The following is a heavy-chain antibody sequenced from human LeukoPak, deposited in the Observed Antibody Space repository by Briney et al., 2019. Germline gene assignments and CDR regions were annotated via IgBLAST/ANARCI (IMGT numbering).Heavy chain of an antibody. Sequence: GGSLRLSCAASGFIYSHYGMHWVRQAPGKGLEWVAVIWSDGSNRFYAGSVKGRFTISRDNSQNTLFLQMNSLGAEDTAMYYCARDAQRGFDYSNSLKYWGHGTLVTVSS. V-gene: IGHV3-33*01. J-gene: IGHJ4*01. D-gene: IGHD4-11*01. CDR2: IWSDGSNR. CDR3: ARDAQRGFDYSNSLKY. CDR1: GFIYSHYG.